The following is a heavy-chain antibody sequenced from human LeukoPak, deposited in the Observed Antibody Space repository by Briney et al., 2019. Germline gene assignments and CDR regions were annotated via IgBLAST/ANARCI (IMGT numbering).Heavy chain of an antibody. D-gene: IGHD3-10*01. CDR1: GFTFGSYA. V-gene: IGHV3-23*01. CDR3: ANVPPMVRGVIQPGFDY. J-gene: IGHJ4*02. Sequence: GGSLRLSCAASGFTFGSYAMTWVRQAPGKGLEWVSAISGSGGSTYYADSVKGRFTISRDNSKNTLYLQMNSLRAEDTAVYYCANVPPMVRGVIQPGFDYWGQGTLVTVSS. CDR2: ISGSGGST.